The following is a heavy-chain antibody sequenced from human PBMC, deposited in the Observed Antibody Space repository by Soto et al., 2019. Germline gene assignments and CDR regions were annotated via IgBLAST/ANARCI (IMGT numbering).Heavy chain of an antibody. CDR2: ISSSSSYI. Sequence: GGSLRLSCAASGFTFSSYSMNWVRQAPGKGLEWVSSISSSSSYIYYADSVKGRFTISRDNAKNSLYLQMNSLRAEDTAVYYCARAPTHPHHYDGSFDYWGQGTLVTVSS. D-gene: IGHD3-22*01. CDR1: GFTFSSYS. CDR3: ARAPTHPHHYDGSFDY. J-gene: IGHJ4*02. V-gene: IGHV3-21*01.